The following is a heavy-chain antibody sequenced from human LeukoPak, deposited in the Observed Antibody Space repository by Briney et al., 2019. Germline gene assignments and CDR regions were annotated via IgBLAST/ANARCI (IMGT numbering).Heavy chain of an antibody. CDR2: IKQDGSEK. V-gene: IGHV3-7*01. J-gene: IGHJ6*02. D-gene: IGHD5-12*01. CDR1: GFTFSSYC. Sequence: GGSLRLSCGASGFTFSSYCMSWVRQAPGKGLEWVANIKQDGSEKYYVDSVKGRFTISRDNAKNSLYLQMNSLRAEDTAVYYCARDRSGYGYGMDVWGQGTTVTVSS. CDR3: ARDRSGYGYGMDV.